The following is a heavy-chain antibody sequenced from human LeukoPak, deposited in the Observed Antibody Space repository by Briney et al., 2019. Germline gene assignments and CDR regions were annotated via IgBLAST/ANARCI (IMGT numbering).Heavy chain of an antibody. D-gene: IGHD3-22*01. CDR3: ARAHPFLRYYDSSGYYDY. V-gene: IGHV4-34*01. Sequence: SETLSLTCAVYGGSFSGYYWSWIRQPPGKGLEWIGEINHSGSTNYNPSLKSRVAISVDTSKNQFSLKLSSVTAADTAVYYCARAHPFLRYYDSSGYYDYWGQGTLVTVSS. J-gene: IGHJ4*02. CDR1: GGSFSGYY. CDR2: INHSGST.